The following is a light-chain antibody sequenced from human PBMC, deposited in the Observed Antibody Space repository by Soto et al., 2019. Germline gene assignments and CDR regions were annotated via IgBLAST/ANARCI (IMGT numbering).Light chain of an antibody. J-gene: IGKJ1*01. V-gene: IGKV1-5*01. CDR3: QQYNSYLRT. CDR2: DAS. CDR1: QTISSW. Sequence: DIQMTQSPSTLSGSVGDRVTITCRASQTISSWLAWYQQKPGKAPKLLIYDASSLESGVPSRFSGSGSGTEFTLTISSLQPDDFATYYCQQYNSYLRTFGQGTKVDI.